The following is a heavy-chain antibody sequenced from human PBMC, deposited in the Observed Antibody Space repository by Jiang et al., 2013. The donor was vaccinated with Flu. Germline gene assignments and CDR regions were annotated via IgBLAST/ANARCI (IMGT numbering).Heavy chain of an antibody. CDR3: ARDFQIPGPFDY. Sequence: QLLESGGGVVQPGRSLRLSCAASGFTFSSYGMHWVRQAPGKGLEWVAVIWYDGSNKYYADSVKGRFTISRDNSKNTLYLQMNSLRAEDTAVYYCARDFQIPGPFDYWGQGTLVTVSS. J-gene: IGHJ4*02. CDR2: IWYDGSNK. V-gene: IGHV3-33*01. CDR1: GFTFSSYG.